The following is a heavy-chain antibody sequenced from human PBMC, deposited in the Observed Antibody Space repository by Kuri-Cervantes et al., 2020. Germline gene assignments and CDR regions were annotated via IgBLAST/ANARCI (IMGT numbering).Heavy chain of an antibody. Sequence: SLKISCAASGFTFDDYAMHWVRQAPGKGLEWVSGISWNSGSIGYADSVKGRFTIPRDNAKNSLYLQMNSLRAEDTALYYCAKGVGWLRRWGQGTLVTVSS. CDR2: ISWNSGSI. CDR3: AKGVGWLRR. CDR1: GFTFDDYA. D-gene: IGHD5-12*01. V-gene: IGHV3-9*01. J-gene: IGHJ4*02.